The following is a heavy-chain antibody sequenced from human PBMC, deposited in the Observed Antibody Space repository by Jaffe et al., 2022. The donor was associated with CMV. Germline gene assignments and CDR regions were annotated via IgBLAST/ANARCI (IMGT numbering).Heavy chain of an antibody. J-gene: IGHJ6*02. D-gene: IGHD6-13*01. V-gene: IGHV3-9*01. CDR2: ISWNSGRI. CDR3: AKDIRRFGSSWNNYYYYSYGMDV. Sequence: EVQLVESGGGLVQPGRSLRLSCAASGFTFGDYAMHWVRQAPGRGLEWVSGISWNSGRIGYAESVRGRFTISRDNAKNSLYLQMNSLRPEDTALYYCAKDIRRFGSSWNNYYYYSYGMDVWGQGTLVTVSS. CDR1: GFTFGDYA.